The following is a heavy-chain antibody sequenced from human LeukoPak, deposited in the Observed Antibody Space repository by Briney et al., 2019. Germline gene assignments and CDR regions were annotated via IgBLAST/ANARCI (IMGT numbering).Heavy chain of an antibody. Sequence: PGGSLRLSCAASGFTFSSYGMHWVRQAPGKGLEWVAFIRYDGSNKYYVDSVKGRFTISRDNAKNTLYLQMNSLRAEDTAVYYCARSQKYYYDSSGYRAYFDYWGQGTLVTVSS. J-gene: IGHJ4*02. D-gene: IGHD3-22*01. CDR3: ARSQKYYYDSSGYRAYFDY. CDR1: GFTFSSYG. V-gene: IGHV3-30*02. CDR2: IRYDGSNK.